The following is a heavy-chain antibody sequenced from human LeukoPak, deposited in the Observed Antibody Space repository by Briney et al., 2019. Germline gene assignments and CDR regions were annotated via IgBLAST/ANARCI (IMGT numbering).Heavy chain of an antibody. Sequence: SVKVSCKASGGTFSSYAISWVRQAPGQGLEWMGGIIPIFGTANYAQKFQGRVTITADKSTSTAYTELSSLRSEDTAVYYCARDLMDSGSYMLSYYFDYWGQGTLVTVSS. CDR3: ARDLMDSGSYMLSYYFDY. CDR2: IIPIFGTA. CDR1: GGTFSSYA. V-gene: IGHV1-69*06. J-gene: IGHJ4*02. D-gene: IGHD1-26*01.